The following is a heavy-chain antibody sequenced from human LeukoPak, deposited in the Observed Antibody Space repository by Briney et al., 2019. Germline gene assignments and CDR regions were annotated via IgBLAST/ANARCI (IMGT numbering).Heavy chain of an antibody. D-gene: IGHD3-3*01. CDR1: GGSISSSSYY. Sequence: SETLSLTCTVSGGSISSSSYYWGWIRQPPGKGLEWTGSIYYSGSTYYNPSLKSRVTISVDTSKNQSSLKLSSVTAADTAVYYCARAPGRRSTIFGVVSVCFDPWGQGTLVTVSS. V-gene: IGHV4-39*07. J-gene: IGHJ5*02. CDR2: IYYSGST. CDR3: ARAPGRRSTIFGVVSVCFDP.